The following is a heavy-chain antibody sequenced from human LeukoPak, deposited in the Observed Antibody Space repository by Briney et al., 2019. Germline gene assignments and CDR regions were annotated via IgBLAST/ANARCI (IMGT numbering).Heavy chain of an antibody. CDR1: GFTFSSYA. D-gene: IGHD1-7*01. CDR2: ISGSGGST. Sequence: GGSLRLSCAASGFTFSSYAMSWVRQAPGKGLEWVSAISGSGGSTYYADSVKGRFTISRDNSKNTLYLQMNSLRAEDTAVYYCAKDPPLHYNWNYGENFDYWGQGTLVTVSS. V-gene: IGHV3-23*01. J-gene: IGHJ4*02. CDR3: AKDPPLHYNWNYGENFDY.